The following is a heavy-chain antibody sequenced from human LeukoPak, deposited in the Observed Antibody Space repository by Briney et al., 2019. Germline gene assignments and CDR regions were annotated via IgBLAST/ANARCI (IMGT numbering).Heavy chain of an antibody. Sequence: GASVTVSFKASGYTFTSYYMHWVRQAPGQGLEWMGIINPSGGSTSYAQKFQGRVTITADESTSTAYMELSSLRSEDTAVYYCARKDYYDSSGYAHWGQGTLVTVSP. CDR1: GYTFTSYY. D-gene: IGHD3-22*01. CDR3: ARKDYYDSSGYAH. J-gene: IGHJ4*02. CDR2: INPSGGST. V-gene: IGHV1-46*01.